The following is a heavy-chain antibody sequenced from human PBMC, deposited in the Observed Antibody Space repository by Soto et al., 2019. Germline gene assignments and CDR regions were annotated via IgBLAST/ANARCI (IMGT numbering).Heavy chain of an antibody. V-gene: IGHV1-18*01. D-gene: IGHD3-22*01. CDR1: GYTFTSYG. CDR2: ISAYNGNT. Sequence: QVQLVQSGAEVKKPGASVKVSCKASGYTFTSYGISWVRQAPGQGLEWMGWISAYNGNTNYAQTLQGRVTMTTDTSTSTDYMELRSLRSDDTAVYYCARDRSYYYASSGYLPPGYWGQGTLVTVSS. CDR3: ARDRSYYYASSGYLPPGY. J-gene: IGHJ4*02.